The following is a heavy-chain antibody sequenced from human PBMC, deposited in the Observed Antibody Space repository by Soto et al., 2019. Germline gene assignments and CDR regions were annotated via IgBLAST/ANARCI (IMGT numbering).Heavy chain of an antibody. CDR1: GGSISSGGYY. J-gene: IGHJ3*02. D-gene: IGHD3-9*01. V-gene: IGHV4-31*03. CDR2: IYYSGST. CDR3: ARSGGYDILTGYPSDDAFDI. Sequence: QVQLQESGPGLVKPSQTLSLTCTVSGGSISSGGYYWSWIRQHPGKGLEWIGYIYYSGSTYYNPSLNSRVTISVDTSKNQFSLKMSSVTAADTAVYYCARSGGYDILTGYPSDDAFDIWGQGTMVTVSS.